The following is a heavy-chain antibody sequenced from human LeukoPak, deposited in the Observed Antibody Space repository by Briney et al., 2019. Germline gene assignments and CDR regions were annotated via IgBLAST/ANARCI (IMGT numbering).Heavy chain of an antibody. CDR3: ARVSHSSWYFDY. CDR1: GFTFSSYA. D-gene: IGHD6-13*01. V-gene: IGHV3-23*01. CDR2: ISGSGGST. J-gene: IGHJ4*02. Sequence: PGGSLRLSCAASGFTFSSYAMSWVRQAPGKGLEWVSAISGSGGSTYYADSVKGRFTISRDNSKNTLYLQMNSLRAEDTAVYYCARVSHSSWYFDYWGQGTLVTVSS.